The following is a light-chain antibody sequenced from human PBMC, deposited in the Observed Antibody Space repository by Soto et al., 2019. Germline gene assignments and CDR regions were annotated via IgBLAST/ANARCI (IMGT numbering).Light chain of an antibody. CDR1: QSVSSSY. V-gene: IGKV3D-15*01. CDR3: QQYNSWPPRYT. Sequence: EVFMTQSPGTLSLSPVALATISFLASQSVSSSYLAWYQQKPGQAPRLLIYGASNRATGVPDRFSGGGSGTEFTLTISSLQSGDSAVYYCQQYNSWPPRYTFGQGTKVDIK. CDR2: GAS. J-gene: IGKJ2*01.